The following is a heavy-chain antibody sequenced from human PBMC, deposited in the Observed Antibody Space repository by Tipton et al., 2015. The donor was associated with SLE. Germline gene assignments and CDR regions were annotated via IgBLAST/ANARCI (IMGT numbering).Heavy chain of an antibody. CDR2: VSGDGSSS. D-gene: IGHD1-26*01. CDR1: GFTFNLYW. CDR3: TRADGIDY. Sequence: GSLRLSCAASGFTFNLYWMHWVRQAPGKGLEWVSRVSGDGSSSDYADSVKGRFTISRDNAKNTLYLQMNSLRAEDTALYYCTRADGIDYWGQGTLVTVSS. V-gene: IGHV3-74*01. J-gene: IGHJ4*02.